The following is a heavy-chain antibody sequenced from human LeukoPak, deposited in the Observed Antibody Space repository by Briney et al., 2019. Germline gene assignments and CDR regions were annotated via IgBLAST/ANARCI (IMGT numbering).Heavy chain of an antibody. CDR1: GFTVNNKY. CDR2: ISGSGGST. V-gene: IGHV3-23*01. CDR3: AKDLRYSTGFSYFHH. D-gene: IGHD6-19*01. Sequence: GGSLRLSCAASGFTVNNKYMSWVRQAPGKGLEWVSAISGSGGSTYYADSVKGRFTISRDNSKNTLSLQMNSLRAEDTAVYYCAKDLRYSTGFSYFHHWGQGTLVTVSS. J-gene: IGHJ1*01.